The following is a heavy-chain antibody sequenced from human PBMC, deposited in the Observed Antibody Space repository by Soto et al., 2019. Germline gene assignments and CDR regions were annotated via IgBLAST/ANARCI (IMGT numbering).Heavy chain of an antibody. Sequence: KSSETLSLTCTVSGGSISSGDYYWSWIRQPPGKGLEWIGYIYYSGSTYYNPSLKSRVTISVDTSKNQFSLKLSSVTAADTAVYYCARATIVLVPAAMVSHWFDPWGQGTLVTVSS. CDR2: IYYSGST. CDR3: ARATIVLVPAAMVSHWFDP. D-gene: IGHD2-2*01. J-gene: IGHJ5*02. CDR1: GGSISSGDYY. V-gene: IGHV4-30-4*01.